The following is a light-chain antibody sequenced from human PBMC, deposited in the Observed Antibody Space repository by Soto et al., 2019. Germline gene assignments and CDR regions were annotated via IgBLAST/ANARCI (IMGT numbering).Light chain of an antibody. CDR3: QQYNNWHPWT. Sequence: EIVMTQSPATLSVSPGEIATLSCRASQSVSRNSAWYQQKPGQAPRLLIYGASTRATGSPARFSGSGSGTESTLTIISLQSEEFEVYYCQQYNNWHPWTFGQGTKVEIK. J-gene: IGKJ1*01. V-gene: IGKV3-15*01. CDR1: QSVSRN. CDR2: GAS.